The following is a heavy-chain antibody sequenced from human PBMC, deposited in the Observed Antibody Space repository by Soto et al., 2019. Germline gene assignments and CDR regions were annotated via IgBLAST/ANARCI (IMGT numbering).Heavy chain of an antibody. Sequence: ASVKVSCKASGYTFTSYDINWVRQATGQGLEWMGWMNPNSGNTGHAHKFQGRVTMTRNTSISTAYMELSSLGSEDTAVYYCARGQDIVVVPAAITNYYYYYMDVWGKGTTVTVSS. V-gene: IGHV1-8*01. CDR2: MNPNSGNT. CDR3: ARGQDIVVVPAAITNYYYYYMDV. D-gene: IGHD2-2*02. J-gene: IGHJ6*03. CDR1: GYTFTSYD.